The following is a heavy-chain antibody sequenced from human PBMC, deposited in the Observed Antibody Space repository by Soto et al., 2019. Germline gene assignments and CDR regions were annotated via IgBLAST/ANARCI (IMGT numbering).Heavy chain of an antibody. J-gene: IGHJ4*02. Sequence: SETLSLTCAVYGGSFSGYYWSWIRQPPGKGLEWIGEINHSGSTNYNPSLKSRVTISVDTSKNQFSLKLSSVTAADTAVYYCARAASFAVALNTGRYYFDYWGQGTLVTVSS. CDR3: ARAASFAVALNTGRYYFDY. V-gene: IGHV4-34*01. D-gene: IGHD6-19*01. CDR1: GGSFSGYY. CDR2: INHSGST.